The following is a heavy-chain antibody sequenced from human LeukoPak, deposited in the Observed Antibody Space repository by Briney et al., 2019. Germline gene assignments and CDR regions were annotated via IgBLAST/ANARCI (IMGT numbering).Heavy chain of an antibody. CDR2: ISGSGGST. J-gene: IGHJ4*02. V-gene: IGHV3-23*01. Sequence: PGGSLRLSCAASGFTFSSYAMSWVRQAPGEGLEWVSAISGSGGSTYYADSVEGRFTITRQNSSNTRYLQMNSLRAEDTAVYYCANWFSSTNDYWGQGTLVTVSS. D-gene: IGHD6-13*01. CDR3: ANWFSSTNDY. CDR1: GFTFSSYA.